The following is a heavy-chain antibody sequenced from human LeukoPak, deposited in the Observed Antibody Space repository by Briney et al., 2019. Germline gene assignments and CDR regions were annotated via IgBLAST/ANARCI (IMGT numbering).Heavy chain of an antibody. D-gene: IGHD5-24*01. V-gene: IGHV3-21*04. CDR1: GFTFSSYS. Sequence: GGSLRLSCAASGFTFSSYSMNWVRQAPGKGLEWVSSISSSSSYIYYADSVKGRFTISRDNSKNSLYLQMNSLRTEDTALYYCAKEGDGYAYYFDYWGQGTLVTVSS. CDR3: AKEGDGYAYYFDY. J-gene: IGHJ4*02. CDR2: ISSSSSYI.